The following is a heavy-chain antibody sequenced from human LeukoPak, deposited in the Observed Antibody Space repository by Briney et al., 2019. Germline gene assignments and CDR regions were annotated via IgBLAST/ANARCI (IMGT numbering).Heavy chain of an antibody. CDR1: GGSISSGGYS. CDR3: ASSGSYRFDY. D-gene: IGHD1-26*01. J-gene: IGHJ4*02. Sequence: SETLSLTCAVSGGSISSGGYSWSWIRQPPGKGLEWIGYIYHSGSTYYNPSLKSRVTISVDKSKNQFSLKLSSVTAADTAVYYCASSGSYRFDYWGQGTLVTVSS. CDR2: IYHSGST. V-gene: IGHV4-30-2*01.